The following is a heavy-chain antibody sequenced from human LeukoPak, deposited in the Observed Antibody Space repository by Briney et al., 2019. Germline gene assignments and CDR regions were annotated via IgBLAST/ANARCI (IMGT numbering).Heavy chain of an antibody. CDR3: AREERGEPLLNDAFDI. D-gene: IGHD1-14*01. CDR2: ISAYNGNT. CDR1: GYTFTSYG. V-gene: IGHV1-18*01. J-gene: IGHJ3*02. Sequence: ASVKVSCKASGYTFTSYGISWVRQAPGQGLEWMGWISAYNGNTNYAQKLQGRVTMTTDTSTSTAYMELRSLRSDDTAVYYCAREERGEPLLNDAFDIWGQGTMVTVSS.